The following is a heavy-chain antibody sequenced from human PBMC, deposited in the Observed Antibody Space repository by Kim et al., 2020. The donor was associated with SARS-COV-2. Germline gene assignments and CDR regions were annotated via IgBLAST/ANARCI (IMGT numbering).Heavy chain of an antibody. CDR2: PDGGTT. CDR3: TIGNY. J-gene: IGHJ4*02. Sequence: PDGGTTDYAAPVKGRFTISRDDSKNTLYLQMNSLKTEDTAVYYCTIGNYWGQGTLVTVSS. V-gene: IGHV3-15*01.